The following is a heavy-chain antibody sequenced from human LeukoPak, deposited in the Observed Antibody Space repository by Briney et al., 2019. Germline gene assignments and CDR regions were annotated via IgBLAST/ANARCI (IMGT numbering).Heavy chain of an antibody. V-gene: IGHV3-30-3*01. D-gene: IGHD5-18*01. CDR1: GFTFSSYA. CDR2: ISYDGSNK. J-gene: IGHJ4*02. Sequence: QSGGSLRLSCAASGFTFSSYAMHWVRQAPGKGLEWVAVISYDGSNKYYADPVKGRFTISRDDSKNTLYLQMNSLRAEDTAVYYCARVRVDTAMVAYYFDYWGQGTLVTVSS. CDR3: ARVRVDTAMVAYYFDY.